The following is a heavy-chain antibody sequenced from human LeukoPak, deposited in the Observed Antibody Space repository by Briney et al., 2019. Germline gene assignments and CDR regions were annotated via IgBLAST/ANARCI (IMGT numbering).Heavy chain of an antibody. D-gene: IGHD5-24*01. CDR3: ARGRDGYQYYYYYYYMDV. CDR2: IYYSGST. CDR1: GGSIRSYY. Sequence: SETLSLTCTVSGGSIRSYYWSWIRQPPGKGLEWIGYIYYSGSTNYNPSLKSRVTISVDTSKNQFSLKLSSVTAADTAVYYCARGRDGYQYYYYYYYMDVWGKGTTVTVSS. J-gene: IGHJ6*03. V-gene: IGHV4-59*01.